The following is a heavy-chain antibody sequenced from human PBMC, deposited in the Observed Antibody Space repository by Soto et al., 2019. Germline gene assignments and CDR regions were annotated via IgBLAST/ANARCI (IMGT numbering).Heavy chain of an antibody. D-gene: IGHD3-9*01. CDR1: GGTFSSYA. V-gene: IGHV1-69*13. CDR3: AIFPKVLRFFDCPRRYSVMDV. J-gene: IGHJ6*04. Sequence: SVKVSCKASGGTFSSYAISWVRQAPGQGLEWMGGIIPIFGTANYAQKFQGRVTITADESTSTAYMELSSLRSEDTAVYYCAIFPKVLRFFDCPRRYSVMDVWGKGTTATVS. CDR2: IIPIFGTA.